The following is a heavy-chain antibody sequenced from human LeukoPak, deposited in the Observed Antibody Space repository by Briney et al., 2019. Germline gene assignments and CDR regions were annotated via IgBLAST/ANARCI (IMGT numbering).Heavy chain of an antibody. CDR2: IYYSGST. J-gene: IGHJ4*02. CDR3: ARVRGYYDSSGYDY. V-gene: IGHV4-59*01. D-gene: IGHD3-22*01. CDR1: GGSISSYY. Sequence: SSETLSLTCTVSGGSISSYYWSWIRQRPGKGLEWIGYIYYSGSTNYNPALKSRVTISEDTSKNQISLKLSSVTAADTAVYYCARVRGYYDSSGYDYWGQGTLVTVSS.